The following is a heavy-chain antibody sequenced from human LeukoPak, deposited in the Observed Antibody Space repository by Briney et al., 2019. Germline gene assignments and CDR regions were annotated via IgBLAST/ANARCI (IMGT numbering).Heavy chain of an antibody. CDR3: ARESRVVRGVNKNYYYYYYMDV. Sequence: PGGSLRLSCAASGFTFSSYSMNWVRQAPGKGLEWVSYISSSSSTIYYADSVKGRFTISRDNSKNTLYLQMNSLRAEDTAVYYCARESRVVRGVNKNYYYYYYMDVWGKGTTVTISS. D-gene: IGHD3-10*01. CDR2: ISSSSSTI. V-gene: IGHV3-48*01. J-gene: IGHJ6*03. CDR1: GFTFSSYS.